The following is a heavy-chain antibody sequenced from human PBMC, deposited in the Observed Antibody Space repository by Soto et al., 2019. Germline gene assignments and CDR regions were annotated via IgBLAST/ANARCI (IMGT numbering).Heavy chain of an antibody. CDR2: ISYDGSNK. CDR1: GFTFSSYG. V-gene: IGHV3-30*18. D-gene: IGHD2-15*01. J-gene: IGHJ4*02. CDR3: AKGHSGGKVPVPLDY. Sequence: PGGSLRLSCAASGFTFSSYGMHWVRQAPGKGLEWVAVISYDGSNKYYADSVKGRFTISRDNSKNTLYLQMNSLRAEDTAVYYCAKGHSGGKVPVPLDYWGQGTLVTVSS.